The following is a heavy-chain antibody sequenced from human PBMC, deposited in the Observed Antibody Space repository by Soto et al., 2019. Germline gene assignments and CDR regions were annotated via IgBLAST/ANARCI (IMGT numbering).Heavy chain of an antibody. D-gene: IGHD2-21*02. J-gene: IGHJ6*02. CDR1: GYIFTNYA. V-gene: IGHV1-3*01. CDR2: INVGTGNT. CDR3: ARGEGYCSGDCWNDYYYAMDV. Sequence: ASVKVSCKASGYIFTNYAIHWVRQAPGQRLEWVGWINVGTGNTKYSQNFQGRVTITRDTSATTAYMELSSLRSEDTAVYYCARGEGYCSGDCWNDYYYAMDVWGQGTTVTVSS.